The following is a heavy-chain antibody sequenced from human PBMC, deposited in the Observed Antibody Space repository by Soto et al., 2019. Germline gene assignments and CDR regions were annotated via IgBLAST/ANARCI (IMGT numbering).Heavy chain of an antibody. V-gene: IGHV3-53*01. CDR2: IFSSDNT. D-gene: IGHD2-8*02. J-gene: IGHJ4*02. Sequence: EVQLVESGGGLIQPGGSLRLSCAASGFTISGNYITWVRQAPGKGLEWVSVIFSSDNTFYSGSVKGRFTISRDSSKNTVYLQMNRLIGDDTAVYFCATGLTLPVRPSFDTWGQGTLRTVSS. CDR1: GFTISGNY. CDR3: ATGLTLPVRPSFDT.